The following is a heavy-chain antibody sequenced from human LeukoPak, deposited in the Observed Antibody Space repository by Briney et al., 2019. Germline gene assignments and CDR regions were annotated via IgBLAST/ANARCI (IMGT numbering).Heavy chain of an antibody. V-gene: IGHV3-30*18. J-gene: IGHJ4*02. Sequence: GGSLRLSCAASGFTFSSYGMHWVRQAPGKGLEWVAVISYDGSNKYYADSVKGRFTTSRDNSKNTLYLQMNSLRAEDTAVYYCAKDLQGALRYYDSSGYYSSAFDYWGQGTLVTVSS. CDR1: GFTFSSYG. CDR2: ISYDGSNK. CDR3: AKDLQGALRYYDSSGYYSSAFDY. D-gene: IGHD3-22*01.